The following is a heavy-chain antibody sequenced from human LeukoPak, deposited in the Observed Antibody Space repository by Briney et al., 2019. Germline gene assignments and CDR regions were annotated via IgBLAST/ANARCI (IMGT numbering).Heavy chain of an antibody. CDR2: IYYSGST. CDR1: GDSISSGGYY. V-gene: IGHV4-31*03. D-gene: IGHD2-2*01. CDR3: ARSYQSYYYYGMDV. J-gene: IGHJ6*02. Sequence: KTSETLSLTCTVSGDSISSGGYYWSWIRQHPGKGLEWIGYIYYSGSTYYNPSLKSRVTISVDTSKNQFSLKLSSVTAADTAVYYCARSYQSYYYYGMDVWGQGTTVTVSS.